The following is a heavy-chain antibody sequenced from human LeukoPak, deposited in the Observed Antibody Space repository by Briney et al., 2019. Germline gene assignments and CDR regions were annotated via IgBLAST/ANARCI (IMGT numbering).Heavy chain of an antibody. Sequence: PGGSLRLSCAASGFTFSGYSMNWVRQAPGKGLEWVSSISSSSSYIYYADSVKGRFTISRDNAKNSLYLQMNSLRAEDTAVYYCARDVVVTAIQFDYWGQGTLVTVSS. J-gene: IGHJ4*02. D-gene: IGHD2-21*02. CDR2: ISSSSSYI. CDR3: ARDVVVTAIQFDY. V-gene: IGHV3-21*01. CDR1: GFTFSGYS.